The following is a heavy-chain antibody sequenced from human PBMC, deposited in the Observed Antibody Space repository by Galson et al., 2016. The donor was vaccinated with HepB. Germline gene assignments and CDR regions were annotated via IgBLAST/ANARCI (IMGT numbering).Heavy chain of an antibody. Sequence: LSLTCTVSGGSISSGSPCWSWIRQPAGKGLDYIGRICSSGSTYYNPSLKSRVTISVDTSKNQFSLKLSSVTAADTAVYYCARNWATGYYYMDVWGKGTTVTVSS. D-gene: IGHD5-12*01. J-gene: IGHJ6*03. CDR3: ARNWATGYYYMDV. CDR2: ICSSGST. CDR1: GGSISSGSPC. V-gene: IGHV4-61*02.